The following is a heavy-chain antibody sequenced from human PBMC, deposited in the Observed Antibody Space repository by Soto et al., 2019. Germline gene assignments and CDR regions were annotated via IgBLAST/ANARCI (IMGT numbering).Heavy chain of an antibody. Sequence: QVQLVESGGGVVQPGRSLRLCCAASGFTLSSYGMHLVRQAPGKGLEWVAVISYDGSNKYYADSVKVRFTISRDNSKNTLYLQMNSLRAEDTAVYYCAKEGGAARAFDYWGQVTRVTVSS. V-gene: IGHV3-30*18. CDR2: ISYDGSNK. J-gene: IGHJ4*02. CDR3: AKEGGAARAFDY. CDR1: GFTLSSYG. D-gene: IGHD6-6*01.